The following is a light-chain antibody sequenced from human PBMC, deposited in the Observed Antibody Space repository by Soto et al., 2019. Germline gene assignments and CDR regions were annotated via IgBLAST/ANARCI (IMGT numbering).Light chain of an antibody. V-gene: IGKV1-5*03. Sequence: DIQMTQYPSTLSASVGDRVTITCRASHSISTWVAWYQQEPGKAPKLLSHKASSLQSGVPSRFSGSGSGTDFTLTISSLHPDDCATYYCQQYNSYSPPVGQGTRVEIK. J-gene: IGKJ1*01. CDR1: HSISTW. CDR2: KAS. CDR3: QQYNSYSPP.